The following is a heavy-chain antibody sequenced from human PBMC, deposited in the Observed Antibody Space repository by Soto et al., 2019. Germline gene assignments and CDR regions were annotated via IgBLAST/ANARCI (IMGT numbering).Heavy chain of an antibody. CDR2: ISGSGGST. Sequence: GGSLRLSCAASGFTFSSYAMSWVRQAPGKGLEWVSAISGSGGSTYYADSVKGRSTISRDNSKNTLYLQMNSLRAEDTAVYYCALSSEGILRYFDWLLPQDYYYYGMDVWGQGTTVTVSS. CDR1: GFTFSSYA. D-gene: IGHD3-9*01. CDR3: ALSSEGILRYFDWLLPQDYYYYGMDV. V-gene: IGHV3-23*01. J-gene: IGHJ6*02.